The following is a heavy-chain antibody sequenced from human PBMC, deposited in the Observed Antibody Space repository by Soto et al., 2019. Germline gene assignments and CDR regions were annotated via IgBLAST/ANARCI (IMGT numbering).Heavy chain of an antibody. J-gene: IGHJ6*02. CDR1: GFTFSSYD. CDR2: IWYDGSNK. Sequence: QVQLVESGGGVVQPGRSLRLSCAPSGFTFSSYDMHWVRQAPGKGLEWVAIIWYDGSNKYYADSVKGRFTISRDNSKNTLYLQMNSLTVEDTAVYYCAKNTFRGYGMDVWGQGTAVTVSS. CDR3: AKNTFRGYGMDV. D-gene: IGHD1-26*01. V-gene: IGHV3-33*06.